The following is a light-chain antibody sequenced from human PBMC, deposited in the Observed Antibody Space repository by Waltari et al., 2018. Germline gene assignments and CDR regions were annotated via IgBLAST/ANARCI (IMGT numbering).Light chain of an antibody. J-gene: IGKJ1*01. Sequence: DIQMTQSPSSLSASVGDRVTITCRASQSISSYLTWYQQKPGKAPKPLIYAASSLQSGVRSRFRGRGSGTDFTLSISSLQPEDFATYYCQQSYSTPSWAFGQGTKVEIK. CDR2: AAS. CDR1: QSISSY. V-gene: IGKV1-39*01. CDR3: QQSYSTPSWA.